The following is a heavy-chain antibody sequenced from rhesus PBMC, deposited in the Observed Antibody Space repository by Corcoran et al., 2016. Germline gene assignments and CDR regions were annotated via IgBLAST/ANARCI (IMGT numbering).Heavy chain of an antibody. V-gene: IGHV4S11*01. CDR3: VRNRYRFDV. CDR2: MVGNEGAM. D-gene: IGHD2-2*01. J-gene: IGHJ5-1*01. CDR1: NDSISRNY. Sequence: QVQLQESGPGLVRPLETLSLICSVSNDSISRNYWTLLCKAPGTGPEWIGCMVGNEGAMQYNPTLKSRLTCLVDTSRTQVSLKLTAVTAADTAVYYCVRNRYRFDVWGAGVLVTVSS.